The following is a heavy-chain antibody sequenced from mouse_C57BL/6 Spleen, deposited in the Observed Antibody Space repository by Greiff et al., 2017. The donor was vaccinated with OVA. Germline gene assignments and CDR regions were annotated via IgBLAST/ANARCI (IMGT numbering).Heavy chain of an antibody. Sequence: QVQLRQSGAELVRPGTSVKVSCKASGYAFTNYLIEWVKQRPGQGLEWIGVINPGSGGTNYNEKFKGKATLIAEKSSSTAYMQLSSLTSEDSAVDFCARDPVVATDAMDYWGQGTSVTVSS. CDR1: GYAFTNYL. CDR3: ARDPVVATDAMDY. D-gene: IGHD1-1*01. CDR2: INPGSGGT. J-gene: IGHJ4*01. V-gene: IGHV1-54*01.